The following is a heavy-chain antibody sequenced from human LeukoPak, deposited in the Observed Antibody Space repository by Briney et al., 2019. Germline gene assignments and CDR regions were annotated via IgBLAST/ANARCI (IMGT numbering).Heavy chain of an antibody. CDR1: GGSFSGYY. CDR2: INHSGST. V-gene: IGHV4-34*01. J-gene: IGHJ6*03. CDR3: ARLLKIGGSGSKYYYYYMDV. D-gene: IGHD3-10*01. Sequence: TSETLSLTCAVYGGSFSGYYWSWIRQPPGKGLEWIGEINHSGSTNYNPSLKSRVTISVDTSKNQFSLKLSSVTAADTAVYYCARLLKIGGSGSKYYYYYMDVWGKGTTVTISS.